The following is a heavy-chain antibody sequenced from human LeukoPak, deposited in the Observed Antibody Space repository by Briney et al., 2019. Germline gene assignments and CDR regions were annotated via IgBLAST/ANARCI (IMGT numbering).Heavy chain of an antibody. V-gene: IGHV3-74*01. D-gene: IGHD3-9*01. Sequence: GGSLRLSCAASGFTLSNYWFHWVRQAPGKGLVWVARINTDGSTTNYADSVKGRFTISRDNAKNTLYLRMNSLRAEDTAVYHCANDMTGPVDSWGQGTLVTVSS. CDR2: INTDGSTT. CDR3: ANDMTGPVDS. CDR1: GFTLSNYW. J-gene: IGHJ4*02.